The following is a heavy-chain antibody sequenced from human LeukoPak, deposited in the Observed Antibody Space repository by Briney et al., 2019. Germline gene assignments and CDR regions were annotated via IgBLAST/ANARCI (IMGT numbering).Heavy chain of an antibody. J-gene: IGHJ4*02. D-gene: IGHD5-24*01. Sequence: PGRSPRLSCAATGFTFSTSSMNSVRHTPDKGLEWVSSISGESKYIYYADSVTGRFTISRDNAKNSLYLQMDSLRAEDTAVYYCARGAVFQGNYDYWGQGTQVTVSS. V-gene: IGHV3-21*01. CDR1: GFTFSTSS. CDR3: ARGAVFQGNYDY. CDR2: ISGESKYI.